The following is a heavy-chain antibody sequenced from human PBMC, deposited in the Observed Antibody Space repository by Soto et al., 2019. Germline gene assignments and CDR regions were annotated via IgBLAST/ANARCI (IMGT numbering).Heavy chain of an antibody. D-gene: IGHD6-19*01. J-gene: IGHJ6*02. CDR2: ISYDGSNK. V-gene: IGHV3-30-3*01. CDR3: ASDRGSSGWYGKRDYYYYGMDV. Sequence: GGSLRLSCAASGFTFSSYAMHWVRQAPGKGLEWVAVISYDGSNKYYADSVKGRFTISRDNSKNTLYLQMNSLRAEDTAVYYCASDRGSSGWYGKRDYYYYGMDVWGQGTTVTVSS. CDR1: GFTFSSYA.